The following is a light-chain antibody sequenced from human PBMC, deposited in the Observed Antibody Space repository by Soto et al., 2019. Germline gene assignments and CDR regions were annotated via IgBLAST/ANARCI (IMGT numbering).Light chain of an antibody. CDR1: QSISSA. CDR3: QQRSDWLT. J-gene: IGKJ4*01. V-gene: IGKV3-11*01. CDR2: DAS. Sequence: EIVLTQSPATLSLSPGDRAILSCRASQSISSALAWYQQKPGQAPRLLIYDASDRATGIPARFSGSRSGTDFTLTSSSLEPEDFAVYYCQQRSDWLTFGGGTRVAIK.